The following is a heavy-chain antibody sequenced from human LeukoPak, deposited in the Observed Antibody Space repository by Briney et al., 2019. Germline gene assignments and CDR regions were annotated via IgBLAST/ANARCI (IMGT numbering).Heavy chain of an antibody. V-gene: IGHV4-61*02. J-gene: IGHJ4*02. CDR2: IYTSGST. CDR1: GGSISSGSYY. Sequence: SETLSLTCTVSGGSISSGSYYWSWIRQPAGKGLEWIGRIYTSGSTNYNPSLKSRVTISVDTSKNQFSLKLGSVTAADTAVYYCATLTYYYDSSMLFDYWGQGTLVTVSS. CDR3: ATLTYYYDSSMLFDY. D-gene: IGHD3-22*01.